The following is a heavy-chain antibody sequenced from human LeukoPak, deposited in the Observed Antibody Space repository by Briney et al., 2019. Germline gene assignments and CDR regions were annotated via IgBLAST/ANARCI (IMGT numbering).Heavy chain of an antibody. Sequence: ASVKVSCKVSGYTLTELAMHWVRQAPGKGLEWIGGFDPEKGETIYTQQLQGRLTMTEDTSTDTAYMELSSLTSEDTAVYYCATPLGPLGIIPYYFDYWGQGTLVTVSS. J-gene: IGHJ4*02. CDR3: ATPLGPLGIIPYYFDY. V-gene: IGHV1-24*01. CDR2: FDPEKGET. CDR1: GYTLTELA. D-gene: IGHD2-21*01.